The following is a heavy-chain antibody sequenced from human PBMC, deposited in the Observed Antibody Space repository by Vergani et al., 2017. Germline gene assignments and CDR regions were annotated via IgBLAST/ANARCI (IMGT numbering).Heavy chain of an antibody. CDR2: IYHSGST. D-gene: IGHD2-2*01. Sequence: QVQLQESGPGLVKPSETLSLTCAVSGYSISSGYYWGWIRQPPGKGLEWIGSIYHSGSTNYNPSLKSRVTISVDTSKNQFSLKLSSVTAADTAVYYCARGTYCSSTSCYDYWGQGTLVTVSS. V-gene: IGHV4-38-2*01. CDR3: ARGTYCSSTSCYDY. CDR1: GYSISSGYY. J-gene: IGHJ4*02.